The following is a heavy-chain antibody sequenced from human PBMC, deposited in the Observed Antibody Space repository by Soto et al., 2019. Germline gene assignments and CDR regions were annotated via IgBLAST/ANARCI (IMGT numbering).Heavy chain of an antibody. CDR3: ARREYNFWGIAAAGNWFDP. CDR2: INHSGST. D-gene: IGHD6-13*01. J-gene: IGHJ5*02. CDR1: VGSFSCYY. Sequence: PSETLSLTCAVYVGSFSCYYWIWIRQPPGKGLEWIGEINHSGSTNYNPSLKSRVTISVDTSKNQFSLKLSSVTAADTAVYYCARREYNFWGIAAAGNWFDPWGQGTLVTVSS. V-gene: IGHV4-34*01.